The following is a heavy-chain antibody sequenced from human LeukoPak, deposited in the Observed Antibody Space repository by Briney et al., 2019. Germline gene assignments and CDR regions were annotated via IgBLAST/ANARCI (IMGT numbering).Heavy chain of an antibody. Sequence: PGGSLRLSCAASGFTFSSYGMSWVRQAPGKGLEWVSAISGSGGSTYYADSVKGRFTISRDNSKNTLYLQMNSLRAEDTAVYYCAKDLAVVVTAIATFFDYWGQGTLVTVSS. CDR3: AKDLAVVVTAIATFFDY. J-gene: IGHJ4*02. V-gene: IGHV3-23*01. CDR1: GFTFSSYG. D-gene: IGHD2-21*02. CDR2: ISGSGGST.